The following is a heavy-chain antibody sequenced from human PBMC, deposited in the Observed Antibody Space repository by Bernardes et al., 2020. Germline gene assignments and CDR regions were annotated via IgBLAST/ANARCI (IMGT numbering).Heavy chain of an antibody. CDR3: ARASRDFWSGDVAFDI. CDR1: GYTFTSYG. CDR2: ISAYNGNT. J-gene: IGHJ3*02. D-gene: IGHD3-3*01. V-gene: IGHV1-18*01. Sequence: ASVKVSCTASGYTFTSYGISWVRQAPGQGLEWLGWISAYNGNTNYVQKLQGRVTMTTDTSTSTAYMDLRSLRPDDTAVYYCARASRDFWSGDVAFDIWGQGKMVTVAS.